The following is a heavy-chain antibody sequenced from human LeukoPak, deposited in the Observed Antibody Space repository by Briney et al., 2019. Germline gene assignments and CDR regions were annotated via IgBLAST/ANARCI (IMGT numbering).Heavy chain of an antibody. CDR2: INPSGGST. CDR3: ARDGDSSSWPRDAFDI. Sequence: ASVKVSCKASGYTFTSYYMHWVRQAPGQGLEWMGLINPSGGSTSYAQKFQGRVTMTRDTSTSTVYMELSSLRAEDTAVYYCARDGDSSSWPRDAFDIWGQGTMVTVSS. V-gene: IGHV1-46*01. CDR1: GYTFTSYY. J-gene: IGHJ3*02. D-gene: IGHD6-13*01.